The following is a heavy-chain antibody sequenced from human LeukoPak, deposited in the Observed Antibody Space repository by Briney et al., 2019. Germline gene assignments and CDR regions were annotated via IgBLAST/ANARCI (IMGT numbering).Heavy chain of an antibody. CDR2: MSYDGSNK. D-gene: IGHD3-3*01. V-gene: IGHV3-30*03. CDR3: ARDQRIFGVLTQFDY. CDR1: GGSISSSS. Sequence: LSLTCTVSGGSISSSSYYWGWIRQAPGKGLEWVAVMSYDGSNKYYTDSVKGRFTISRDNSKNTLYLQMNSLRAEDTAVYYCARDQRIFGVLTQFDYWGQGTLVTVSS. J-gene: IGHJ4*02.